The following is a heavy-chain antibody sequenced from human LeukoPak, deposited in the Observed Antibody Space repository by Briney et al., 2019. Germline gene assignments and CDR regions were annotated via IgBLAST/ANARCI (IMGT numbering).Heavy chain of an antibody. CDR2: ISSSSSYI. V-gene: IGHV3-21*01. CDR3: ARAYDILTGSDLYFDY. Sequence: GGSLRLSCAASGFTFSSYSMNWVRQAPGKGLEWVSSISSSSSYIYYADSVKGRFTISRDNAKNSLYLQMDSLRAEDTAVYYCARAYDILTGSDLYFDYWAREPWSPSPQ. CDR1: GFTFSSYS. D-gene: IGHD3-9*01. J-gene: IGHJ4*02.